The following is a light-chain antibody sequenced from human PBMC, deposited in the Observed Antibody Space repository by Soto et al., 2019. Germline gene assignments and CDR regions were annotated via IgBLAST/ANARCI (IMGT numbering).Light chain of an antibody. CDR3: SSYAGSNNFGVL. V-gene: IGLV2-8*01. CDR1: SSDVGGYNC. J-gene: IGLJ3*02. CDR2: EVT. Sequence: QSALTQPPSASGSPGQSVAISCTGTSSDVGGYNCVSWYQQHPGKAPKLMIYEVTKRPSGVPDRFSGSKSDNTASLTVSGLQAEDEADYYCSSYAGSNNFGVLFGGGTKLTVL.